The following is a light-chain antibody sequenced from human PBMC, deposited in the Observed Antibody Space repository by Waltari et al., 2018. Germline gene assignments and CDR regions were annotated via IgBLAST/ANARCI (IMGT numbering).Light chain of an antibody. J-gene: IGLJ3*02. Sequence: SSQLTQDPAVSVALGQTVTMTCQGDTLRTYYASWFQQKPGQAPLLVIYAGNERPAGIPDRFSGSRSGNTASLTITGAQADDEADYICYSRNNYGDHIRVFGGGTKLTVL. CDR1: TLRTYY. CDR2: AGN. CDR3: YSRNNYGDHIRV. V-gene: IGLV3-19*01.